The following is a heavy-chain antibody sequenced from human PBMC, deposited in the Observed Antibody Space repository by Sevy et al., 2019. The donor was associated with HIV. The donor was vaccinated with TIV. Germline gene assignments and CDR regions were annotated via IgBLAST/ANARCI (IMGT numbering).Heavy chain of an antibody. D-gene: IGHD4-4*01. V-gene: IGHV3-48*03. CDR2: ISTGGAGGATI. J-gene: IGHJ4*02. Sequence: GGSLRLSCAASGFTFRSYEFNWVRQAPGKGLQWISHISTGGAGGATIFYADSVRGRLTNSRDNAKNSVLLQMNSLRAEDTAVYFCATGRRDDYNYYFDYWGQGTLVTVSS. CDR1: GFTFRSYE. CDR3: ATGRRDDYNYYFDY.